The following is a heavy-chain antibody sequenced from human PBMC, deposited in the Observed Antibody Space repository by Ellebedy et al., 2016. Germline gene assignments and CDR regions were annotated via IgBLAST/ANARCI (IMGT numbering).Heavy chain of an antibody. CDR2: ISPGSDIT. CDR1: GLNFNTFF. Sequence: GESLKISXTASGLNFNTFFMTWVRQAPGKGLEWVSTISPGSDITRLADSVKGRFTISRDSSKNSVYLRMNNLRVEDTAVYYCRQGHYADFWGQGTLVTVSS. V-gene: IGHV3-23*01. CDR3: RQGHYADF. J-gene: IGHJ4*02.